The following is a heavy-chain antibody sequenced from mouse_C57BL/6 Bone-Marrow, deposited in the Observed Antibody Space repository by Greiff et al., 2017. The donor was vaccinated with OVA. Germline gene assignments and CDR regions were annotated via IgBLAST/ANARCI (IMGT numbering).Heavy chain of an antibody. V-gene: IGHV5-17*01. D-gene: IGHD1-1*02. CDR1: GFTFCDYG. CDR2: ISSGSSTI. J-gene: IGHJ4*01. CDR3: ARGWKGSYYAMDY. Sequence: DVKLVESGGGLVKPGGSLKLSCAASGFTFCDYGMHWVRQAPEKGLEWVAYISSGSSTIYYADTVKGRFTISRDNAKNTLFLQMTSLRSEDTAMYYCARGWKGSYYAMDYWGQGTSVTVSS.